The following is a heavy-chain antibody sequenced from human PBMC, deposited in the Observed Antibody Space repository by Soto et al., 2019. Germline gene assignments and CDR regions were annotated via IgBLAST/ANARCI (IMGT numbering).Heavy chain of an antibody. CDR3: ARDRISDSSGYYLDY. CDR2: IYYSGST. CDR1: GGSISSGGYY. J-gene: IGHJ4*02. V-gene: IGHV4-31*03. D-gene: IGHD3-22*01. Sequence: TLSLTCTVSGGSISSGGYYWSWIRQHPGKGLEWIGYIYYSGSTYYNPSLKSRVTISVDTSKNQFSLKLSSVTAADTAVCYCARDRISDSSGYYLDYWGQGTLVNVSS.